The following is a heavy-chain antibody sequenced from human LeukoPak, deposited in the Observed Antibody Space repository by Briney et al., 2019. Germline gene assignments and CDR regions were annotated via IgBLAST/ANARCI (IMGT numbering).Heavy chain of an antibody. Sequence: GSLRLSCAASGFTFSSYAMSWVRQAPGKGLEWIGEINHSGSTNYNPSLKSRVTISVDTSKNQFSLKLSPVTAADTAVYYCARGKPTIAVAVYYFDYWGQGTLVTVSS. V-gene: IGHV4-34*01. CDR2: INHSGST. J-gene: IGHJ4*02. CDR3: ARGKPTIAVAVYYFDY. CDR1: GFTFSSYA. D-gene: IGHD6-19*01.